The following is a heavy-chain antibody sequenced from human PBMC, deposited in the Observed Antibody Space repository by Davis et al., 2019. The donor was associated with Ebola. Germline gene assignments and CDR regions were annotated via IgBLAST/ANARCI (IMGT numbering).Heavy chain of an antibody. J-gene: IGHJ4*02. V-gene: IGHV3-74*03. Sequence: GESLKISCAVPGFTFSSYWMHWVRQAPGKGLVWVSCINRDGSTTTYADSVKGRFTISRDNAKNTLYLQMNNLRVEDTAVYYCATLPGYYWGQGTLVTVSS. CDR2: INRDGSTT. D-gene: IGHD1-26*01. CDR1: GFTFSSYW. CDR3: ATLPGYY.